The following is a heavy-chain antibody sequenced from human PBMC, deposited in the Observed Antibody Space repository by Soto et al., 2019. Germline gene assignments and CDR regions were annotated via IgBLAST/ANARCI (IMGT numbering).Heavy chain of an antibody. CDR3: ARDAYCTNGFCYSRFDY. J-gene: IGHJ4*02. CDR1: GFTFSTYW. D-gene: IGHD2-8*01. V-gene: IGHV3-7*01. Sequence: GGSLRLSCAASGFTFSTYWMSWVRQAPGKGLEWVANIQQDGSEKNYVDSVKGRFSISRDNAKNALSLQMNSLRVEDTAVYYCARDAYCTNGFCYSRFDYWGQGTLVTVS. CDR2: IQQDGSEK.